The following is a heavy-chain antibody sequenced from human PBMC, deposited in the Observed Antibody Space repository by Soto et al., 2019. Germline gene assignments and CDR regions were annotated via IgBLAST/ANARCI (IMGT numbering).Heavy chain of an antibody. CDR3: AKDMAHMGMVSDL. CDR1: GFTFSTYG. D-gene: IGHD3-10*01. V-gene: IGHV3-30*18. Sequence: QEQLVESGGGVVQPGRSLRLSCVVSGFTFSTYGMHWVRQAPGKGLEWVAVVSFDGSKEYTTDSVKGRFTITRDNSKTTLHLQLNTRRPEDTPVYYCAKDMAHMGMVSDLWGPGRLVTVSS. J-gene: IGHJ5*02. CDR2: VSFDGSKE.